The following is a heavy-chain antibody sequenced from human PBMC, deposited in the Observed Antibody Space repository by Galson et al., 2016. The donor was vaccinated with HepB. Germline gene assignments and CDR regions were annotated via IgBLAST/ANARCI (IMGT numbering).Heavy chain of an antibody. J-gene: IGHJ4*02. CDR1: GLSLNSGGVG. Sequence: PALVKPTQTLTLTCTFSGLSLNSGGVGVAWIRQPPGKAMEWLALIDWADDKYYSTSLETRLTISKDISKNQVALTMTNMDPLDSGTYYCARNLRSGSYTKINYWGQGTLVTVSS. CDR2: IDWADDK. V-gene: IGHV2-70*01. D-gene: IGHD1-26*01. CDR3: ARNLRSGSYTKINY.